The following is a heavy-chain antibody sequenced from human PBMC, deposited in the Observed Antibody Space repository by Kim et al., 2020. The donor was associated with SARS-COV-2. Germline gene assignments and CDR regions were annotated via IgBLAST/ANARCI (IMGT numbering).Heavy chain of an antibody. V-gene: IGHV1-46*01. D-gene: IGHD3-22*01. Sequence: YDKKFKGRVTMTRDTSTSTVYMELSSLRSEDTAVYYCARDYYDSSGHIDYWGQGTLVTVSS. J-gene: IGHJ4*02. CDR3: ARDYYDSSGHIDY.